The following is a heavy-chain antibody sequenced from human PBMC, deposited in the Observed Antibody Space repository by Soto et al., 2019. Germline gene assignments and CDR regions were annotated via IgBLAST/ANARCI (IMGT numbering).Heavy chain of an antibody. V-gene: IGHV3-21*01. CDR1: GFTFNSYT. CDR3: ARAKNKAFDS. J-gene: IGHJ4*02. Sequence: GGSLRLSCAASGFTFNSYTINWVRQAPGKGLEWVSSISSSSDYIYQADSVKGRFTISRDNAKNSLYLQMNSLRAEDTALYYCARAKNKAFDSWGRGTLVTV. CDR2: ISSSSDYI.